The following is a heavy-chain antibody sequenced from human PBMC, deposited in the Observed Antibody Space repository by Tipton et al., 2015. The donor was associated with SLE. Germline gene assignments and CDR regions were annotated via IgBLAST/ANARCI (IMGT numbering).Heavy chain of an antibody. J-gene: IGHJ4*02. V-gene: IGHV4-39*07. CDR2: IYYSGDT. CDR1: GGSITYVCYS. D-gene: IGHD3-3*01. Sequence: TLSLTCTVSGGSITYVCYSWGGFRQSPGKGLEWIGGIYYSGDTYYNPSLKSRLTMSVDTSNNQFSLKLRSVTAADTAIYYCASSVGYYDFWNGYQEGIGYWGQGTLVIVSS. CDR3: ASSVGYYDFWNGYQEGIGY.